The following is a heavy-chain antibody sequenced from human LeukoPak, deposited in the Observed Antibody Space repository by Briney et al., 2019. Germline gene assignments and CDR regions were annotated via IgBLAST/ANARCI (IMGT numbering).Heavy chain of an antibody. CDR3: AKDHPVPAAQGGYFDY. CDR2: IRYDGSNK. V-gene: IGHV3-30*02. CDR1: GFTFSSYG. D-gene: IGHD2-2*01. J-gene: IGHJ4*02. Sequence: GGSLRLSCAASGFTFSSYGMHWVRQAPGKGLEWVAFIRYDGSNKYYADSVKGRFTISRDNSKNTLYLQMNSLGAEDTAVYYCAKDHPVPAAQGGYFDYWGQGTLVTVSS.